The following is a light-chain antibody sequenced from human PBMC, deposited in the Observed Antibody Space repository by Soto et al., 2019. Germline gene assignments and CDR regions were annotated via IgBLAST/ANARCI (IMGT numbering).Light chain of an antibody. J-gene: IGKJ1*01. CDR1: QSVSGW. CDR3: QHYDSFPWT. V-gene: IGKV1-5*01. CDR2: DAS. Sequence: SPSTVSAKNRDGVTITCRASQSVSGWVAWYQQTPGKAPKLLISDASKLESGVSSRFRGHVSGTEFTLSISSLQPGDSATYYCQHYDSFPWTFGLGTKVDI.